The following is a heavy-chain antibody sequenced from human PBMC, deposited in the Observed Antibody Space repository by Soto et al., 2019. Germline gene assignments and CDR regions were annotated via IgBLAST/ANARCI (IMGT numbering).Heavy chain of an antibody. CDR2: ILPIFGTA. CDR3: ERGHEYGGNSDACDI. V-gene: IGHV1-69*14. J-gene: IGHJ3*02. D-gene: IGHD4-17*01. Sequence: QGQLVQSGAEVKKPGSSVKVSCKASGGTFSTSSINWVRQAPGQRPEWMGNILPIFGTADYAQKFQDRVTITADKSPTTAYMALRSLFSEDTAVYYCERGHEYGGNSDACDIWGQGTVVTVSS. CDR1: GGTFSTSS.